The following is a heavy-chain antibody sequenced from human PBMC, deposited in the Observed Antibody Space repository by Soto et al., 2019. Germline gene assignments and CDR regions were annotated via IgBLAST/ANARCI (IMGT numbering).Heavy chain of an antibody. V-gene: IGHV3-30-3*01. CDR1: GFTFSSYA. CDR3: ARDTFVVVIGLPDDY. J-gene: IGHJ4*02. Sequence: QVQLVESGGGVVQPGRSLRLSCAASGFTFSSYAMHWVRQAPGKGLEWVAVISYDGSNKYYADSVKGRFTISTDNSKNTLYLQMNSLRAEDTAVYYCARDTFVVVIGLPDDYWGQGTLVTVSS. CDR2: ISYDGSNK. D-gene: IGHD3-3*01.